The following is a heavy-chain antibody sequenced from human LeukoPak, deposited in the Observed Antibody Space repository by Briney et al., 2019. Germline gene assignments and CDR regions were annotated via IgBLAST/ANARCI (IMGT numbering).Heavy chain of an antibody. CDR1: GFTVNSNY. J-gene: IGHJ4*02. V-gene: IGHV3-53*01. CDR3: ASYLYWWSDLGY. D-gene: IGHD2-8*02. Sequence: PGGSLRLSCAASGFTVNSNYLSWVRQAPGKGLEWVSTLYNTGNTYYANSVKGRFTISRDNAKNSLYLQMNSLRVEDTAVYYCASYLYWWSDLGYWGQGTLVTVSS. CDR2: LYNTGNT.